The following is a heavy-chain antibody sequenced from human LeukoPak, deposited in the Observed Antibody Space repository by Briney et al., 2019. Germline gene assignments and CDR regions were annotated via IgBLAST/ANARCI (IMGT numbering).Heavy chain of an antibody. Sequence: PGGSLRLSCTASAFPFSDYSMNWIRQAPGKGLEWISYIGIDSGNTEYGDSVRGRFTVSADNANNSLFLQMNSLRVEDTAVYYCARDHNYAFDNCGQGTLVSVSS. J-gene: IGHJ4*02. CDR3: ARDHNYAFDN. D-gene: IGHD1-1*01. V-gene: IGHV3-48*04. CDR1: AFPFSDYS. CDR2: IGIDSGNT.